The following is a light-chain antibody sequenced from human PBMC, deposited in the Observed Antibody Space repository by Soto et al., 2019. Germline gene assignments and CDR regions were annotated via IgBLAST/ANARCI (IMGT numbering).Light chain of an antibody. Sequence: EVVLTQSPGTLSLSPGERATLSCRASQSVSNKYLAWYQQKPGQAPRLLIFGSSDRATGIPDRFSGSGSGTDFTLTISRLEPEDFGVYYCQQYGSSPPYSFGQGTKLEIK. CDR1: QSVSNKY. CDR3: QQYGSSPPYS. J-gene: IGKJ2*01. V-gene: IGKV3-20*01. CDR2: GSS.